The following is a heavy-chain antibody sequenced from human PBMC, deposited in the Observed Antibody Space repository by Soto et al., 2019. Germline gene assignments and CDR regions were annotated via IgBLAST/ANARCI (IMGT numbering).Heavy chain of an antibody. CDR1: GYSFAGYW. D-gene: IGHD3-22*01. J-gene: IGHJ4*02. V-gene: IGHV5-10-1*01. CDR3: ARQIYDSDTGPNCQYYFDS. Sequence: PGESLKTFCKGSGYSFAGYWVTWVRQKPGKGLEWMGRIDPSDSQTYYSPSFRGHVTITATKSITTAFLQWSSLMASDTAMYYCARQIYDSDTGPNCQYYFDSWGQGTPVTVSS. CDR2: IDPSDSQT.